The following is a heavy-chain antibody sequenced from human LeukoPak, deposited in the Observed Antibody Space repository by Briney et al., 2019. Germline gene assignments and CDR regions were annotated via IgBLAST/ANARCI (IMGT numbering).Heavy chain of an antibody. D-gene: IGHD6-13*01. J-gene: IGHJ3*02. CDR2: ISSSGSTI. CDR3: AKDRIAGHDTFDI. V-gene: IGHV3-48*03. CDR1: GFTFSSYE. Sequence: PGGSLRLSCAASGFTFSSYEMNWVRQAPGKGLEWVSYISSSGSTIYYADSVKGRFTISRDNSKNTVYLQMNSLRAEDTAVYYCAKDRIAGHDTFDIWGQGTVVTVSS.